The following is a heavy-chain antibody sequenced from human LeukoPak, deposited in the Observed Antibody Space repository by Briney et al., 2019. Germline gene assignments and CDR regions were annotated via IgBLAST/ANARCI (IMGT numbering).Heavy chain of an antibody. CDR3: ARDPGGSSSSNYYYYYMDV. Sequence: GASVKVSCKASGYTFTGYYMHWVRQAPGQGLEWMGWINPNSGGTNYAQKFQGRVTMTRDTSISTAYMELSRLRSDDTAVYYCARDPGGSSSSNYYYYYMDVWGKGTTVTVSS. J-gene: IGHJ6*03. CDR1: GYTFTGYY. CDR2: INPNSGGT. D-gene: IGHD6-6*01. V-gene: IGHV1-2*02.